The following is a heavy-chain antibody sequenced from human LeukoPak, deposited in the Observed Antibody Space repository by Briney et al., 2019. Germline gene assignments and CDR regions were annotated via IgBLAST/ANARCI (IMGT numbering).Heavy chain of an antibody. CDR1: GGSISSYY. V-gene: IGHV4-59*08. J-gene: IGHJ4*02. Sequence: SETLSLTCTVSGGSISSYYWSWIRQPPGKGLEWIGYIYYSGSTNYNPSLKSRVTISVDTSKNQFSLKLSSVTAADTAVYYCARRSSRVLQYKGAFDIWGQGTLVTVSS. CDR3: ARRSSRVLQYKGAFDI. CDR2: IYYSGST. D-gene: IGHD3-9*01.